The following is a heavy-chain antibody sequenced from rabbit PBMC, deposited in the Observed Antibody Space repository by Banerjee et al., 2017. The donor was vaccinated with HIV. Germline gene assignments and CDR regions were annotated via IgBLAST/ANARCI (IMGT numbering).Heavy chain of an antibody. CDR2: IYTGSSGST. CDR1: GFSFSRSYY. Sequence: QEQLEESGGDLANPEGSWTFTGPAFGFSFSRSYYMCGFRRAPGKGLEWIACIYTGSSGSTYYASWAKGRFTISKTSSTTVTLQLNSLTAADTATYFCARDLAGVIGWNFNLWGPGTLVTVS. D-gene: IGHD4-1*01. CDR3: ARDLAGVIGWNFNL. V-gene: IGHV1S45*01. J-gene: IGHJ4*01.